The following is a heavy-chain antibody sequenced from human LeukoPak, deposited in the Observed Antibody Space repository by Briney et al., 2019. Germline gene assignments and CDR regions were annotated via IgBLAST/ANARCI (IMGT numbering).Heavy chain of an antibody. D-gene: IGHD2-2*01. Sequence: PSETLSLTCTVSGGSISNHYWSWIRQPPGKGLEWIGYMHNSGSSDYNPSLKSRVTISVDTSKNQFSLKLTSVTAADTAVYYCARDFGRGYCTTLSCFVPWFDPWGQGTLVTVSS. V-gene: IGHV4-59*11. CDR2: MHNSGSS. CDR1: GGSISNHY. CDR3: ARDFGRGYCTTLSCFVPWFDP. J-gene: IGHJ5*02.